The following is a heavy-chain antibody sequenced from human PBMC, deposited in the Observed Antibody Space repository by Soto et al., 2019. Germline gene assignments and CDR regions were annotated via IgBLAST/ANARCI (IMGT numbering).Heavy chain of an antibody. Sequence: SETLSLTCTVSGGSISSGGYYWSWIRQHPGKGLEWIGYIYYSGSTYYNPSLKSRVTISVDTSKNQFSLKLSSVTAADTAVYYCARVDKLQYFDWLLGGWFDPCGQRTLVTVSS. V-gene: IGHV4-31*03. D-gene: IGHD3-9*01. CDR1: GGSISSGGYY. CDR3: ARVDKLQYFDWLLGGWFDP. CDR2: IYYSGST. J-gene: IGHJ5*02.